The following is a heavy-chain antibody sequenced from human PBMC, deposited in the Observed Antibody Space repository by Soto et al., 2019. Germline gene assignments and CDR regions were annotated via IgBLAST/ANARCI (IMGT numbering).Heavy chain of an antibody. CDR1: GGSISSYY. V-gene: IGHV4-59*01. Sequence: LSLTCTVSGGSISSYYWSWIRQSPGKGLEWIGCIYYSGNTNYNPSLKSRVTISVNTSKNQFSLRLTSVTAADTAVYYCARAAVTHERYHYGMDVWGQGTTVTVSS. D-gene: IGHD4-17*01. CDR3: ARAAVTHERYHYGMDV. CDR2: IYYSGNT. J-gene: IGHJ6*02.